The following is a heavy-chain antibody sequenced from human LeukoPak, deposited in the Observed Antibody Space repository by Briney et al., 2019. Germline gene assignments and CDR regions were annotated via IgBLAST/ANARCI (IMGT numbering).Heavy chain of an antibody. Sequence: GGSLRLSCAASGFTFSDYSMDWVRQTPGGGLEWVSYISDTGHAIYYADSVKGRFTISRDNAMNSLYLQMNSLRAEDTAIYYCARSLPYGTTWYGRSDFWGQGTLVTVSS. CDR2: ISDTGHAI. J-gene: IGHJ4*02. CDR3: ARSLPYGTTWYGRSDF. D-gene: IGHD6-13*01. V-gene: IGHV3-48*04. CDR1: GFTFSDYS.